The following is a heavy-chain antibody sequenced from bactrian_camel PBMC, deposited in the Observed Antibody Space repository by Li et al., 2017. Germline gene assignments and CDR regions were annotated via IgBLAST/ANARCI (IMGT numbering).Heavy chain of an antibody. J-gene: IGHJ4*01. CDR2: VRGDDGIT. Sequence: VQLVESGGGSVEAGGSLRLSCPDSAYYNQRENCMGWFRRTPGKEHEGVAVRGDDGITRYADSVVGRFTISQDDNNEHTLYLQMNELKPEDTAFYTCAIVFVTDSKFCDSADYTHHGRGTQVTVS. CDR1: AYYNQRENC. D-gene: IGHD2*01. V-gene: IGHV3S44*01.